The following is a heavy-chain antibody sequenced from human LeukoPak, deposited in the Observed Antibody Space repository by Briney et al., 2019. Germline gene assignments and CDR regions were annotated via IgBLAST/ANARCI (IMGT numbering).Heavy chain of an antibody. CDR2: ISSSSGTI. CDR3: AGVPVGVATGDY. CDR1: GFTFSSYS. D-gene: IGHD2-15*01. J-gene: IGHJ4*02. Sequence: GGSLRLSCAASGFTFSSYSMNWVRQAPGKGLEWVSYISSSSGTIHYADSVKGRFTISGDNAKNSLYLQMNSLRDEDTAVYYCAGVPVGVATGDYWGQGTLVTVSS. V-gene: IGHV3-48*02.